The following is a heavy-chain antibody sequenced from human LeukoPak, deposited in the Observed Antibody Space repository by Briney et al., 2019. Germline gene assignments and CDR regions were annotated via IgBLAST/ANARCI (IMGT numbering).Heavy chain of an antibody. CDR3: ARGDYDKYGMDV. V-gene: IGHV3-11*01. Sequence: GGSLRLSCAASGFTFSNYYMSWIRQAPGKGLEWVSYISSSGTTMYYADSVKGRFIISRGNAKNSLFLQMNSLRAEDTAVYYCARGDYDKYGMDVWGQGTTVTVSS. CDR1: GFTFSNYY. CDR2: ISSSGTTM. J-gene: IGHJ6*02.